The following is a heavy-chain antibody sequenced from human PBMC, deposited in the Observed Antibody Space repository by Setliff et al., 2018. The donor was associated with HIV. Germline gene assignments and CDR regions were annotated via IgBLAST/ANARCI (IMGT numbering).Heavy chain of an antibody. D-gene: IGHD1-26*01. Sequence: GGSLRLSCAASGFNFSSHTMNWIRQAPGKGLEWVSSISSTGTYIYYADSMKGRFTISRDNAKNSLYLQMDSLRVEGTAVYYCARDSGTVVGATGPGYWGQGTLVTVSS. V-gene: IGHV3-21*01. CDR3: ARDSGTVVGATGPGY. CDR1: GFNFSSHT. CDR2: ISSTGTYI. J-gene: IGHJ4*02.